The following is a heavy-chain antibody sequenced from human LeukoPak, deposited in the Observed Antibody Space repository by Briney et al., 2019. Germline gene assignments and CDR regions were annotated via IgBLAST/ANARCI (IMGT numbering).Heavy chain of an antibody. V-gene: IGHV3-30-3*01. CDR1: GFTFSSYA. CDR2: ISYDGSNK. J-gene: IGHJ4*02. CDR3: ARDSDCSSTSCYSFQLDY. D-gene: IGHD2-2*01. Sequence: GRSLRLSCAASGFTFSSYAMHWVRQAPGKGLEWVAVISYDGSNKYYADSVKGRLTISRDNSKNTLYLQMNSLRAEDTAVYYCARDSDCSSTSCYSFQLDYWGQGPWSPSPQ.